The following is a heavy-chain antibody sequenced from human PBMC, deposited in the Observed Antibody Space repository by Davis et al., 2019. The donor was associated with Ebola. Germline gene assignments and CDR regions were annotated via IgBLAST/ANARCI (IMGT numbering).Heavy chain of an antibody. V-gene: IGHV3-30-3*01. CDR3: AREDAQGLYYYYGMDV. J-gene: IGHJ6*02. CDR2: ISYDGSNK. CDR1: GFTFSSYA. Sequence: PGGSLRLSCAASGFTFSSYAMHWVRQAPGKGLEWVAVISYDGSNKYYADSVKGRFTISRDNSKNTLYLQMNSLRAEDTAVYYCAREDAQGLYYYYGMDVWGQGTTVTASS.